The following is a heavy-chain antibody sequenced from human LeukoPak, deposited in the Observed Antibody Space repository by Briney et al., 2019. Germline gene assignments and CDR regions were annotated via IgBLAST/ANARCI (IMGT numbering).Heavy chain of an antibody. J-gene: IGHJ4*02. Sequence: PGGSLRLSCAASGFTSSSYWMHWVRQAPGKGLVWVSRINSDGSSTSYADSVKGRFTISRDNAKNSLYLQMNSLRAEDTAVYYCARDRGAAAGTHYYWGQGTLVTVSS. CDR2: INSDGSST. D-gene: IGHD6-13*01. V-gene: IGHV3-74*01. CDR1: GFTSSSYW. CDR3: ARDRGAAAGTHYY.